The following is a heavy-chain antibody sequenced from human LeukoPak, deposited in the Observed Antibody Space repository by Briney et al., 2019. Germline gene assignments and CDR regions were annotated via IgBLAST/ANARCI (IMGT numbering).Heavy chain of an antibody. V-gene: IGHV3-23*01. J-gene: IGHJ6*03. CDR2: ISGSGGST. Sequence: PGGSLRLSCAASGFTFSSYAMSWVRQAPGKGLEWVSAISGSGGSTYYADSVKGRFTISRDNSKNTLYLKMNSLRAEDTAVYYCASCGITMVRGVKYYYYYMDVWGKGTTVTVSS. D-gene: IGHD3-10*01. CDR3: ASCGITMVRGVKYYYYYMDV. CDR1: GFTFSSYA.